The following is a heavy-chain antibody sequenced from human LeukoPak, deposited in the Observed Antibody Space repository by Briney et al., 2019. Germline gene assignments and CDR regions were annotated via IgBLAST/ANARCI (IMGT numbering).Heavy chain of an antibody. J-gene: IGHJ4*02. CDR1: GFTFSSYA. D-gene: IGHD2-2*01. V-gene: IGHV3-23*01. Sequence: GGSLRLSCAASGFTFSSYAMSWVRQTPGKGLEWVSAISGSGGSTYYADSVKDRFTISRDNAKNTLYLQMNSLRAEDTAVYYCARGYCSSTSCPKAHYFDYWGQGTLVTVSS. CDR2: ISGSGGST. CDR3: ARGYCSSTSCPKAHYFDY.